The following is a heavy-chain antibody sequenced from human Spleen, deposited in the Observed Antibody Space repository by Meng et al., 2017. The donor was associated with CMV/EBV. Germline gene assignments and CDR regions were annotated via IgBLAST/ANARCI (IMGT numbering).Heavy chain of an antibody. Sequence: GESLKISCAASGFTFSDYYMSWIRQARGKGLEWLSYITGNAHTIYYADSVKGRFTISRDNAKNSLYLQMNSLKAEDTAVYYCARPDSTVHYFDSWGQGTLVTVSS. J-gene: IGHJ4*02. D-gene: IGHD4-11*01. CDR3: ARPDSTVHYFDS. CDR2: ITGNAHTI. V-gene: IGHV3-11*01. CDR1: GFTFSDYY.